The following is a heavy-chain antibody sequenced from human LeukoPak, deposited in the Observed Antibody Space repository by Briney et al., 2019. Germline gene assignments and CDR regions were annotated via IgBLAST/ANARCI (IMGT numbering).Heavy chain of an antibody. J-gene: IGHJ6*02. CDR2: ISGSGGNT. D-gene: IGHD3-10*01. CDR3: ARSSFGKKNYYYGMDV. V-gene: IGHV3-23*01. CDR1: GFTFSTYA. Sequence: GGSLRLSCAASGFTFSTYAMSWVRQAPGKGLEWVSAISGSGGNTYYADSVKGRFTISRDNSKNTLYLQMNSLRAEDTAVYYCARSSFGKKNYYYGMDVWGQGTTVTVSS.